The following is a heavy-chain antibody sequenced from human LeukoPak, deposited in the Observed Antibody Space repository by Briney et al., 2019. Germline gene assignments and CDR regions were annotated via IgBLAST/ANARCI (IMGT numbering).Heavy chain of an antibody. CDR1: GYTFTNFD. CDR3: ATDHLLS. J-gene: IGHJ4*02. CDR2: MNPVSGNA. V-gene: IGHV1-8*01. D-gene: IGHD2-15*01. Sequence: ASVKVSCKASGYTFTNFDINWVRQAPGQGLEWMGWMNPVSGNAGSAQKFQGRVTLTRDTSIGTAYMELSSLRSEDTAVYYCATDHLLSWGQGTLVTVSS.